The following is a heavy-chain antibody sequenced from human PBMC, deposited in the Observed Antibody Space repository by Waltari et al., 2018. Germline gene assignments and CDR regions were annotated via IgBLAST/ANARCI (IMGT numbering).Heavy chain of an antibody. CDR2: IFSSGST. J-gene: IGHJ5*02. CDR1: GGSITNYY. D-gene: IGHD2-8*01. Sequence: QVQLQESGPGLVKPSETLSLTCTVSGGSITNYYWSWIRQPPGRGLEWIGYIFSSGSTNYNPSLKSRVTMSVDPAKNQFSLKLSSVTAADTAVYYCAREGYCTNGVCSNWFDPWGQGTLVTVSS. CDR3: AREGYCTNGVCSNWFDP. V-gene: IGHV4-59*01.